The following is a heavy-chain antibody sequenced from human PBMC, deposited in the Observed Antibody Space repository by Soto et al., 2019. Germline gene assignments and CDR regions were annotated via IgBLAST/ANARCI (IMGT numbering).Heavy chain of an antibody. Sequence: QVQLVQSGAEVKKPGSSVKVSCKASGGTFSSYAISWVRQAPGQGLEWMGGIIPIFGTANYAQKFQGRVRINAEESTSTAYMELSSLRSEDTAVEYCASNYCGNPRGAFDIWGQGTMVTVSS. CDR3: ASNYCGNPRGAFDI. CDR1: GGTFSSYA. CDR2: IIPIFGTA. J-gene: IGHJ3*02. D-gene: IGHD4-17*01. V-gene: IGHV1-69*01.